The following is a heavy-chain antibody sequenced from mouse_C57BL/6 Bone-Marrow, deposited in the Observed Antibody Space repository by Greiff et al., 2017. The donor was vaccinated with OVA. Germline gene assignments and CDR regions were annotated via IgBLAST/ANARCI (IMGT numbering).Heavy chain of an antibody. CDR1: GYTFTSYW. CDR3: ARPSNYYGKGFAY. J-gene: IGHJ3*01. D-gene: IGHD1-1*01. V-gene: IGHV1-52*01. CDR2: IDPSDSET. Sequence: QVQLQQPGAELVRPGSSVKLSCKASGYTFTSYWMHWVKQRPIQGLEWIGNIDPSDSETHYNQKFKDKATLTVDKSSSTAYMQLSSLTSEDSAVYYWARPSNYYGKGFAYWGQGTLVTVSA.